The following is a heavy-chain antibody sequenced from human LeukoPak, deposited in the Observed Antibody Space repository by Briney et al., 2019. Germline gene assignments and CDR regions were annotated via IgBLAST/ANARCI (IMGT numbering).Heavy chain of an antibody. D-gene: IGHD3-10*01. CDR3: ARRVAYYYGSGSYSFDY. CDR1: GGSISSSSYY. Sequence: PSETLSLTCTVSGGSISSSSYYWSWIRQPPGKGLEWIGEINHSGSTNYNPSLKSRVTISVDTSKNQFSLKLSSVTAADTAVYYCARRVAYYYGSGSYSFDYWGQGTLVTVSS. V-gene: IGHV4-39*07. J-gene: IGHJ4*02. CDR2: INHSGST.